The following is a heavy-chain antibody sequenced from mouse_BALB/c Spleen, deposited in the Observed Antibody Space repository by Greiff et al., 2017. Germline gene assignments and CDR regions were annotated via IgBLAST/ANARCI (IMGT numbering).Heavy chain of an antibody. D-gene: IGHD2-1*01. V-gene: IGHV14-3*02. CDR1: GSNFKDTY. CDR2: IDPANGNT. CDR3: AREDDNYDWFAY. Sequence: VQLQQSGAELVKPGASVKLSCTASGSNFKDTYMHWVKQRPEQGLEWIGRIDPANGNTKYDPKFQGKATIAADTSSNTAYLQLSSLTAEDTAVYYCAREDDNYDWFAYWGQGTLVTVSA. J-gene: IGHJ3*01.